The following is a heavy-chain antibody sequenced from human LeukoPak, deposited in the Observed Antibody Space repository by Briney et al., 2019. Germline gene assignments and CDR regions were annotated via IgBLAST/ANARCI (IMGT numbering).Heavy chain of an antibody. CDR3: ARGPSIAARPEAFDI. D-gene: IGHD6-6*01. CDR1: RFTFSSYI. J-gene: IGHJ3*02. CDR2: ISSSSSYI. V-gene: IGHV3-21*01. Sequence: PGGSLRLSCAASRFTFSSYIMNWVRQAPGKGLEWVSSISSSSSYIYYADSVKGRFTISRDNAKNSLYLQMNSLRAEDTAVYYCARGPSIAARPEAFDIWGQGTMVTVSS.